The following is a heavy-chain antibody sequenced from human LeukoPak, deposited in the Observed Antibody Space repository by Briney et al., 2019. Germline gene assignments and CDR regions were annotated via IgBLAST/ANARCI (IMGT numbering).Heavy chain of an antibody. CDR1: GFTFSKYG. CDR3: ANGGDDWLLSNV. D-gene: IGHD3-9*01. V-gene: IGHV3-30*18. CDR2: ISNDGSNK. Sequence: GGSLRLSCTASGFTFSKYGMHWVRQAPGKGLEWVAVISNDGSNKYYVDSAKGRFTISRDNSKNTLYLQMNSLRAEDTAVYYCANGGDDWLLSNVWGQGTTVTVSS. J-gene: IGHJ6*02.